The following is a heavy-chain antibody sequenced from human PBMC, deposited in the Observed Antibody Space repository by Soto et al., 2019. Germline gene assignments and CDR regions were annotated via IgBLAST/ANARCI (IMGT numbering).Heavy chain of an antibody. CDR3: ARDGPLVGHDA. D-gene: IGHD1-26*01. CDR2: IYHTGST. V-gene: IGHV4-31*03. J-gene: IGHJ5*02. CDR1: GDPMTSGGYY. Sequence: SSETLSLTCTVSGDPMTSGGYYWSWIRQHPERGLEWIGYIYHTGSTYYNPSLKSRVTISVDTSKNQFSLKVTSVTAADTAVYYCARDGPLVGHDARGQGTLVTVSS.